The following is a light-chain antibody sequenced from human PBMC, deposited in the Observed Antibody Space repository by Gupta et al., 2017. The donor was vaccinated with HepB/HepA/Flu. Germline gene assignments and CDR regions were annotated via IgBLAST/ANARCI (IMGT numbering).Light chain of an antibody. CDR3: HQDCSSPYS. J-gene: IGKJ2*03. Sequence: FVLTQSPGTLSLSPGERGTLSCRASQSVGSDYLAWYQQKPGQVPRLLIYGASTRATGIPDRFSGSVSGTDFTLTINRLEPEDFAVYYCHQDCSSPYSFGQGTQVEIK. CDR1: QSVGSDY. V-gene: IGKV3-20*01. CDR2: GAS.